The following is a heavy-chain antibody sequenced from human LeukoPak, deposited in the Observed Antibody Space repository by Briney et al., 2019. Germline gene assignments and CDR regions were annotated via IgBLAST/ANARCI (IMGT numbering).Heavy chain of an antibody. CDR3: ARVGYYYGSGSYYNDFDY. J-gene: IGHJ4*02. Sequence: ASVKVSCKASGYTFTGYYMHWVRQAPGQGLEWMGWINPNSGGTNYAQKFQGRVTVTRDTSISTAYMELSRLRSGDTPVYYCARVGYYYGSGSYYNDFDYWGQGTLVTVSS. CDR1: GYTFTGYY. D-gene: IGHD3-10*01. V-gene: IGHV1-2*02. CDR2: INPNSGGT.